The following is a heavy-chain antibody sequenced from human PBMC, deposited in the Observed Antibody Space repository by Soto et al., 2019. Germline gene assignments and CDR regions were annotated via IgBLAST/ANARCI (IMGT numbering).Heavy chain of an antibody. V-gene: IGHV3-33*01. CDR2: IWYDGSNK. D-gene: IGHD2-15*01. J-gene: IGHJ3*02. Sequence: QVQLMESGGGVVQPGRSLRLSCAASGFIFSSYGMHWVRQAPGKGLEWVAVIWYDGSNKYYADSVKGRFTISRDNSKNTLYLQMNSLRAEDTAVYYCARVKYCSANACYASFDIWGQGTMVTVSS. CDR1: GFIFSSYG. CDR3: ARVKYCSANACYASFDI.